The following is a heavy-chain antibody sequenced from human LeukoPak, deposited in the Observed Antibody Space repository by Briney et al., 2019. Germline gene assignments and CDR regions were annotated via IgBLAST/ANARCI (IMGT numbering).Heavy chain of an antibody. CDR1: GFKFSSST. J-gene: IGHJ5*02. CDR2: MKEDGSDI. Sequence: QPGGSLRLSCVVSGFKFSSSTMSWVRQAPGKGLEWVAKMKEDGSDIDYVDSVKGRFTITRDNAKSTLSLQMDNLRAEDTAVYYCARIAAADPWGQGTLVTASS. V-gene: IGHV3-7*05. D-gene: IGHD6-13*01. CDR3: ARIAAADP.